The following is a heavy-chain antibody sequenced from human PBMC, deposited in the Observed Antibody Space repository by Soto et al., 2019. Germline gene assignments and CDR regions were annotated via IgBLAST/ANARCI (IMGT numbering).Heavy chain of an antibody. CDR1: GDTFKNCV. V-gene: IGHV1-69*01. D-gene: IGHD3-10*01. CDR2: IIPLFGTT. Sequence: QVQVVQSGVEVRRPGSSVKVSCKTSGDTFKNCVISWVRQAPGQGLEWMEGIIPLFGTTDFAQRSQCSLIITTDESTTAADMELSRLRSEDTATYYYAAELGFGKLSVVWGQGTTVIVSS. J-gene: IGHJ6*02. CDR3: AAELGFGKLSVV.